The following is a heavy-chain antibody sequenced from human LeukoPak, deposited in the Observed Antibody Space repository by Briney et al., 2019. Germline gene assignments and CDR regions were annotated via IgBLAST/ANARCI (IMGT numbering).Heavy chain of an antibody. CDR2: ISYDGSNK. CDR3: ARDPYYDSSGLFDY. D-gene: IGHD3-22*01. V-gene: IGHV3-30*04. Sequence: PGGSLRLSCAASGFTFSSYAMHWVRQAPGKGLEWVAVISYDGSNKYYADSVKGRFTISRDNSKNTLYLQMNSLRAEDTAVYYCARDPYYDSSGLFDYWGQGTLVTVSS. CDR1: GFTFSSYA. J-gene: IGHJ4*02.